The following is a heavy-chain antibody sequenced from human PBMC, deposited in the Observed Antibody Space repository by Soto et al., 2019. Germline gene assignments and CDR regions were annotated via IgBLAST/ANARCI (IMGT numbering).Heavy chain of an antibody. CDR2: VSIGGST. Sequence: GWSLRLSCAASVFTFSSYAMGWCRQGPGKGLEWVAVVSIGGSTHYADSVRGRFTISRDNSKNTLSLQMNSLTAEDTAVYFCAKRRGAGGHFDYWGQGALVTVSS. V-gene: IGHV3-23*01. J-gene: IGHJ4*02. CDR3: AKRRGAGGHFDY. CDR1: VFTFSSYA. D-gene: IGHD2-15*01.